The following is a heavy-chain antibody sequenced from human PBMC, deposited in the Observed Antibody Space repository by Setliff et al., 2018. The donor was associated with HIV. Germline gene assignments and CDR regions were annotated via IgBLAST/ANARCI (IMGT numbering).Heavy chain of an antibody. CDR2: IIPIFGTA. D-gene: IGHD3-10*01. J-gene: IGHJ3*02. CDR1: GGTFSSYA. CDR3: ARVVRWSGGAFDI. Sequence: SVKVSCKASGGTFSSYAISWVRQAPGQGLEWMGGIIPIFGTANYAQKFQGRVTITADESTSTAYMELSSLRSEDTAVYYCARVVRWSGGAFDIWGQGTMVTVSS. V-gene: IGHV1-69*13.